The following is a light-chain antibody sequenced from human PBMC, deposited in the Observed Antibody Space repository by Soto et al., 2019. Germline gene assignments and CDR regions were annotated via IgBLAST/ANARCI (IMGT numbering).Light chain of an antibody. CDR1: QSVSSY. Sequence: EILLTQFPATLSLSPGDGATLSCRASQSVSSYLAWYQQKRGQAPRLLIYDSSNRATGIPARFSGSGSGTDFSLIISSLEPEDFAVYYCQQRSSWPLTFGGGTKVDIK. CDR2: DSS. J-gene: IGKJ4*01. CDR3: QQRSSWPLT. V-gene: IGKV3-11*01.